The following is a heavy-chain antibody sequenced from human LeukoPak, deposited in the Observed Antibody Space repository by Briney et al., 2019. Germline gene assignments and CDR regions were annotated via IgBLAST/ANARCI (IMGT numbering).Heavy chain of an antibody. D-gene: IGHD4-11*01. CDR2: IYYSGST. V-gene: IGHV4-59*01. Sequence: SETLSLTCTVSGGSISSYYWSWIRQPPGKGLEWVGYIYYSGSTNYNPSLKSRVTISVDTSKNQFSLKLSSVTAADTAVYYCARGTVTVGGYYYYYYMDVWGKGTTVTVSS. J-gene: IGHJ6*03. CDR3: ARGTVTVGGYYYYYYMDV. CDR1: GGSISSYY.